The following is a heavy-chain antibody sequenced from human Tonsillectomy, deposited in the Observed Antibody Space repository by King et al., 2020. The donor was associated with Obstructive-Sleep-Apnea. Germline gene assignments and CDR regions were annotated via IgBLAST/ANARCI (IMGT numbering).Heavy chain of an antibody. D-gene: IGHD3-22*01. Sequence: VQLVESGGGLVKPGGSLRLSCAASGFTFSSYSMNWVRQAPGKGLEWVSSISSSSSYIYYADSVKGRFTISRDNAKNSLYLQMNSLRAEDTAVYYCARGTTDYYDSSGYFGYWGQGTLVTVSS. V-gene: IGHV3-21*01. J-gene: IGHJ4*02. CDR3: ARGTTDYYDSSGYFGY. CDR2: ISSSSSYI. CDR1: GFTFSSYS.